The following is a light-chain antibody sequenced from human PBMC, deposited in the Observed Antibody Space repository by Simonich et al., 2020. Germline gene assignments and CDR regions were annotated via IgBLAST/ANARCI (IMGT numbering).Light chain of an antibody. CDR2: DAS. CDR1: QDISNY. Sequence: DIQMTQSPSSLSASVGARVTITCQASQDISNYLNWYQQKPGKAPKLLIYDASNLETGVPSRFSGSGSGTDFTFTISSLQPEVIATYYCQQYDNLPPLFTFGPGTKVDIK. CDR3: QQYDNLPPLFT. J-gene: IGKJ3*01. V-gene: IGKV1-33*01.